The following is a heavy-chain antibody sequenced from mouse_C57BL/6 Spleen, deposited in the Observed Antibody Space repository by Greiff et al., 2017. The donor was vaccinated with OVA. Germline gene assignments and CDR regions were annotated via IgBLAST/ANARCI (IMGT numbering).Heavy chain of an antibody. Sequence: QVQLQQSGAELARPGASVKLSCKASGYTFTSYGISWVKQRTGQGLEWIGEIYPRSGNTYYNEKFKGKATLTADKSSSTAYMELRSLTSEDSAVYFCARDGGLRGYFDVWGKGTTVTVSS. CDR2: IYPRSGNT. J-gene: IGHJ1*03. V-gene: IGHV1-81*01. CDR1: GYTFTSYG. CDR3: ARDGGLRGYFDV. D-gene: IGHD2-4*01.